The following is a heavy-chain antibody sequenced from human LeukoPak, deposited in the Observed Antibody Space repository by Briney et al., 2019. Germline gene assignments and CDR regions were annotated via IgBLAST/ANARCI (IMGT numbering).Heavy chain of an antibody. CDR1: GYTFTSYY. D-gene: IGHD3-22*01. CDR2: INPVDGRT. CDR3: ARNYDGTGDLDY. V-gene: IGHV1-46*01. Sequence: ASVKVSCKASGYTFTSYYLHWVRQAPGQGLEWMGRINPVDGRTSSAQKFQGRVTMTRETSTSTFYMELSSLRSEDTAVYYCARNYDGTGDLDYWGQGTLVSVSS. J-gene: IGHJ4*02.